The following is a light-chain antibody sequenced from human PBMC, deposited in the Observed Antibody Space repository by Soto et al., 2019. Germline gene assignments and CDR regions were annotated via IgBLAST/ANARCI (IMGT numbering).Light chain of an antibody. V-gene: IGKV1-5*03. CDR3: QHPCSAAGT. Sequence: DMQMAVCAKSLARADGGRVSKTCRASQTISSWLAWYQQKPGKAPKLLIYKASTLKSGVPSRFSCSGSGTEFTLTLRTRHPYYSAPQYYQHPCSAAGTLGQGTKVDIK. CDR1: QTISSW. CDR2: KAS. J-gene: IGKJ1*01.